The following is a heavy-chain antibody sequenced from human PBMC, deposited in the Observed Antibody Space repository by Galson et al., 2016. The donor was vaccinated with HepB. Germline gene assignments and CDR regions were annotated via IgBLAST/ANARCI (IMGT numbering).Heavy chain of an antibody. V-gene: IGHV3-23*01. CDR3: AKVDCGGDCKRFDY. CDR2: ITNIGGNT. J-gene: IGHJ4*02. Sequence: ETLSLTCDVSGGSIGSSYWWSWVRQPPGKGLEWVSSITNIGGNTYYADSVKGRFTISRDNSKNTLYLQMSSLRAEDTALYYCAKVDCGGDCKRFDYWGQGTLVTVSS. CDR1: GGSIGSSYW. D-gene: IGHD2-21*02.